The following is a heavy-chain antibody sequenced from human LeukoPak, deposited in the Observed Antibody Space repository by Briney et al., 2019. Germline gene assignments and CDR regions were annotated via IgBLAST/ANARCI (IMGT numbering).Heavy chain of an antibody. CDR1: GDSISIYY. V-gene: IGHV4-59*01. D-gene: IGHD6-13*01. Sequence: SETLSLTCTVSGDSISIYYWSWIRQPPGKGLEWIGYNYYSGITNYNPSLKSRVTISVDTSKNQFSLKLSSVTAADTAVYYCARAVYSSSALDYWGQGTLVTVSS. CDR3: ARAVYSSSALDY. CDR2: NYYSGIT. J-gene: IGHJ4*02.